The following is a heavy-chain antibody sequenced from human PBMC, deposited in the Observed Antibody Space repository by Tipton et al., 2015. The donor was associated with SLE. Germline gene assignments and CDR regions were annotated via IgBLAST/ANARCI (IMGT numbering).Heavy chain of an antibody. V-gene: IGHV4-59*12. CDR1: GGSISSYY. D-gene: IGHD2-2*02. CDR3: ARDCSSTSCYTDH. J-gene: IGHJ5*02. CDR2: IYYSGST. Sequence: TLSLTCTVSGGSISSYYWSWIRQPPGKGLEWIGYIYYSGSTNYNPSLKSRVTISVDTSKNQFSLKLSSVTAADTAVYYCARDCSSTSCYTDHWGQGTLVTVSS.